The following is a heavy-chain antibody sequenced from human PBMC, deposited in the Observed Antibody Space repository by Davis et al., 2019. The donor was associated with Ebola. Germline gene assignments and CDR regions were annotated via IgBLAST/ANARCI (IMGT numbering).Heavy chain of an antibody. J-gene: IGHJ4*02. CDR1: GGSFSGYY. D-gene: IGHD1-26*01. V-gene: IGHV4-34*01. CDR3: AGGVVGATPFNY. Sequence: SETLSLTCAVYGGSFSGYYWSWIRQPPGKGLEWIGEINHSGSTNYNPSLKSRVTISVDTSKNQFSLKLSSVTAADTAVYYCAGGVVGATPFNYWGQGTLVTVSS. CDR2: INHSGST.